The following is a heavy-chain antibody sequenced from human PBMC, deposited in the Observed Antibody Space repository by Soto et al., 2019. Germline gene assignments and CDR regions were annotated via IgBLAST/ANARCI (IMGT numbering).Heavy chain of an antibody. J-gene: IGHJ4*03. V-gene: IGHV1-69*13. CDR3: AILPYDFWRGRQPNHIFDF. Sequence: SVKVSCKASGGTFSSYAINWVRQAPGQGLEWMGGIIPIFGRTNYAQKFQGRVTITADESTSTAYMELSSLRSEDTAVYYCAILPYDFWRGRQPNHIFDFWGQGTLVTVSS. D-gene: IGHD3-3*01. CDR1: GGTFSSYA. CDR2: IIPIFGRT.